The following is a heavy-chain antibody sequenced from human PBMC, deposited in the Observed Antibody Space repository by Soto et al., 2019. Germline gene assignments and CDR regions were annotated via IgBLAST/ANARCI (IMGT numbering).Heavy chain of an antibody. CDR2: IYFTGST. D-gene: IGHD2-15*01. CDR1: GDTVNNGDYF. J-gene: IGHJ5*02. Sequence: PSETLSLTCTVSGDTVNNGDYFWSWIRQSPGKGLEWLGYIYFTGSTYYSPSLKSRLPISMDKSKNHFSLEMTSVTVADTAVYFCARGAVVDGVAAFQRELVPWGQGLLVTVSS. V-gene: IGHV4-30-4*01. CDR3: ARGAVVDGVAAFQRELVP.